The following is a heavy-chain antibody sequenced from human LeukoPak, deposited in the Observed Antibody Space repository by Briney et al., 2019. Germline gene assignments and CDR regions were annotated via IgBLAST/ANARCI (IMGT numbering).Heavy chain of an antibody. Sequence: GTLRLSCAASGFTFDDYAMHWVRQAPGKGLEWVSLIGGDGRDTYYTDFVKGRFTISRDNINNSLYLQMNNLRTEDTALYYCAKDRVLAYQDTADSFDICGQGTVVTASS. CDR1: GFTFDDYA. D-gene: IGHD2-21*01. J-gene: IGHJ3*02. CDR3: AKDRVLAYQDTADSFDI. V-gene: IGHV3-43*02. CDR2: IGGDGRDT.